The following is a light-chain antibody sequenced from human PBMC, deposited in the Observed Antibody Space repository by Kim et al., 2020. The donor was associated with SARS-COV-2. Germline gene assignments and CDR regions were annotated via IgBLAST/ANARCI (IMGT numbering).Light chain of an antibody. V-gene: IGLV1-44*01. J-gene: IGLJ3*02. CDR2: THN. CDR1: ASNIGSNS. CDR3: TTWDDSLHGRV. Sequence: GQSVTISCSGSASNIGSNSLTWYQDLPGTAPSLLIFTHNQRPSGSPDRFSASTSGPSASLAINGLQSEDEAAYYCTTWDDSLHGRVFGGGTQLTVL.